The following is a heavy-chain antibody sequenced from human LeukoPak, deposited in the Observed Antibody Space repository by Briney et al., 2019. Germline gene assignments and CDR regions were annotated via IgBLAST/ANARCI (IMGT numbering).Heavy chain of an antibody. J-gene: IGHJ4*02. Sequence: SETLSLTCTVSGGSISSSSYYWGWIRQPPGKGLEWIGSIYYSGSTYYNPSLKSRVTISVDTSKNQFSLKLSSVTAADTAVYYCARDPTSVNRLNYYDSSGYYGQYYFDYWGQGTLVTVSS. V-gene: IGHV4-39*07. CDR1: GGSISSSSYY. D-gene: IGHD3-22*01. CDR2: IYYSGST. CDR3: ARDPTSVNRLNYYDSSGYYGQYYFDY.